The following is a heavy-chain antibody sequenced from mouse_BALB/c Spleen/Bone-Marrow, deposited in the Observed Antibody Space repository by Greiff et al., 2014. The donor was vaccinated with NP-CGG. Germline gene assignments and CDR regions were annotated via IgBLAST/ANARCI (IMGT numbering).Heavy chain of an antibody. D-gene: IGHD1-1*01. J-gene: IGHJ2*01. CDR3: ARLRRYYGYFDY. V-gene: IGHV5-17*02. Sequence: EVMLVESGGGLVQPGGSRKLSCAASGFTFSSFGMHWVRQAPEKGLEWVAYISSGSSTIYYAGTVKGRFTISRDNPKNTLFLQMTSLRSEDTAMYYCARLRRYYGYFDYWGQGTTLTVSS. CDR1: GFTFSSFG. CDR2: ISSGSSTI.